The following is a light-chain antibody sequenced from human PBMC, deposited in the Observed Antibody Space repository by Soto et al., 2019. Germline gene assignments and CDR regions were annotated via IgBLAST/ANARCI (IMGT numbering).Light chain of an antibody. CDR3: QQYIDWPQT. J-gene: IGKJ1*01. Sequence: EIVLTQSPATLSVSPGESATLSCRASQSVGSNLAWYQQKPGQAPRLLIYGASTRATGIPARFSGDGSGTQFTLTLSSLQSEDFAVYYCQQYIDWPQTFGQGTKVDIK. CDR1: QSVGSN. CDR2: GAS. V-gene: IGKV3-15*01.